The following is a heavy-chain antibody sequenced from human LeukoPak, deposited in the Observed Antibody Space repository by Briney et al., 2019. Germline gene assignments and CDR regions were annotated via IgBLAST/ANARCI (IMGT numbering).Heavy chain of an antibody. D-gene: IGHD6-13*01. CDR2: ISSSSNSI. J-gene: IGHJ3*02. CDR1: GFTFSRYS. V-gene: IGHV3-21*06. Sequence: GGSLRLSCAASGFTFSRYSMNWVRQAPGKGLEWVSSISSSSNSIYYAESVQGRFTISRDNAKNSLYLQTNSLRTEDTAVYYCAREAGYSSTWMFAFDIWGQGAMVTVSS. CDR3: AREAGYSSTWMFAFDI.